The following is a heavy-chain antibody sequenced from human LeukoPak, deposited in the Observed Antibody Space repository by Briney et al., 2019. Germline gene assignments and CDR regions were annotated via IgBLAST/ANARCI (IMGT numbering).Heavy chain of an antibody. CDR3: AREGFTEGY. CDR1: GFTFSDHG. Sequence: GGSLRLSCAASGFTFSDHGMHWVRQAPGKGLGWVAVIYYGGSRKFYAESVRGRFTISRDNSKSTVSLQMNSLRVEDTAVYYCAREGFTEGYWGQGTLVTVSS. J-gene: IGHJ4*02. CDR2: IYYGGSRK. V-gene: IGHV3-30*12.